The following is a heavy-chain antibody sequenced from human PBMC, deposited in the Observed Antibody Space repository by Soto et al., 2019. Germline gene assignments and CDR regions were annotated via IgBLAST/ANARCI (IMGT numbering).Heavy chain of an antibody. V-gene: IGHV1-69*13. Sequence: SVKVSCKASGGTFSSYAISWVRQAPGQGLEWMGGIIPIFGTANYAQKFQGRVTITADESTSTAYMELSSLRSEDTAVYYCARDSGEDIVATILDYWGQGTLVTVSS. CDR2: IIPIFGTA. D-gene: IGHD5-12*01. J-gene: IGHJ4*02. CDR3: ARDSGEDIVATILDY. CDR1: GGTFSSYA.